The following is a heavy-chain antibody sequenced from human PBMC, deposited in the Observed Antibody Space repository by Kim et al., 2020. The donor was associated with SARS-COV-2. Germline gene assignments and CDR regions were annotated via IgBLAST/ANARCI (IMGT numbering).Heavy chain of an antibody. CDR3: ARQDFWSGYHI. CDR2: IYYSGST. CDR1: GGSISSSSYY. V-gene: IGHV4-39*01. D-gene: IGHD3-3*01. J-gene: IGHJ4*02. Sequence: SETLSLTCTVSGGSISSSSYYWGWIRQPPGKGLEWIGSIYYSGSTYYNPSLKSRVTISVDTSKNQFSLKLSSVTAADTAVYYCARQDFWSGYHIWGQGTLVTVSS.